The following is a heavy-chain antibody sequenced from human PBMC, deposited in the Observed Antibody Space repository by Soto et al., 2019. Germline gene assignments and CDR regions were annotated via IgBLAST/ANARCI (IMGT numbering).Heavy chain of an antibody. V-gene: IGHV3-11*06. Sequence: QVQLVESGGGLVQPGGSLRLSCAASGFTFSDYYMSWIRQAPGKGLEWVSYISSSSSYTNYADSVKGRFTISRDNAKNSLYLQMNSLRAEDTAVYYCARGGAEYYYYGMDVWGQGTTVTVSS. CDR2: ISSSSSYT. CDR1: GFTFSDYY. CDR3: ARGGAEYYYYGMDV. J-gene: IGHJ6*02.